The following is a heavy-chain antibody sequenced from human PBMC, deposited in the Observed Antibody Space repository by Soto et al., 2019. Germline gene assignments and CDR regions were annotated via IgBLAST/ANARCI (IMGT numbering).Heavy chain of an antibody. D-gene: IGHD2-21*02. CDR2: INHSGST. CDR3: ASCGGDCYSLDY. V-gene: IGHV4-34*01. Sequence: SETLSLTCAVYGGSFSGYYWSWIRQPPGKGLEWIGEINHSGSTNYNPSLKSRVTISVDTSKNQFSLKLSSVTAADTAVYYCASCGGDCYSLDYWGQGTLVTVS. CDR1: GGSFSGYY. J-gene: IGHJ4*02.